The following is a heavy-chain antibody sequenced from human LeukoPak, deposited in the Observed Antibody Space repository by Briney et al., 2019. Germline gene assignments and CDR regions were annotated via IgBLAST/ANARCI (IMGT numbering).Heavy chain of an antibody. CDR2: INPNSGGT. V-gene: IGHV1-2*02. CDR3: ARGPPRWLQIDY. CDR1: GYTFTGYY. D-gene: IGHD5-24*01. J-gene: IGHJ4*02. Sequence: GASVKVSCKASGYTFTGYYMHWVRPAPGQGLEWMGWINPNSGGTNYAQKFQGRVTMTRDTFISTAYMELSRLRSVDTAVYYCARGPPRWLQIDYWGQGTLVTVSS.